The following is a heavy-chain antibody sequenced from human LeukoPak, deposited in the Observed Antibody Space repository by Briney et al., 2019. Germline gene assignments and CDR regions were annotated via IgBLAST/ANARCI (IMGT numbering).Heavy chain of an antibody. V-gene: IGHV1-18*01. Sequence: ASVKVSCKASGYTFTSYGISWVRQAPGQGLEWMGWIGAYNGNTNYAQKLQGRVTMTTDTSTSTAYMELRSLRSDDTAVYYCARDCYDSSGYRYFDLWGRGTLVTVSS. CDR3: ARDCYDSSGYRYFDL. CDR1: GYTFTSYG. J-gene: IGHJ2*01. D-gene: IGHD3-22*01. CDR2: IGAYNGNT.